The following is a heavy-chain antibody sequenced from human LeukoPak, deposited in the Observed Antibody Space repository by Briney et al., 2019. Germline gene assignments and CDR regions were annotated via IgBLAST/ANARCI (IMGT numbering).Heavy chain of an antibody. V-gene: IGHV3-23*01. D-gene: IGHD1-26*01. Sequence: GGSLRLSCAASRFTFSSYAMTWVRQAPGKGLEWVSSISGSGGSTSYADSVKGRFTISRDNSKNTLYLQMNSLRVEDTAVYYCAKGDTTWELPHDYWGQGTLVTVSS. CDR1: RFTFSSYA. J-gene: IGHJ4*02. CDR3: AKGDTTWELPHDY. CDR2: ISGSGGST.